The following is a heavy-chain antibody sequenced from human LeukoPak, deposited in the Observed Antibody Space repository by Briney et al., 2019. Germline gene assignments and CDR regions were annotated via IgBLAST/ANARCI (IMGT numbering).Heavy chain of an antibody. D-gene: IGHD3-10*02. Sequence: GGSVRLSCAASGFTFSSYAMHWVRQAPGKGLEWVSYISSSGSTIYYADSVKGRFTISRDNAKNSLYLQMNSLRAEDTAVYYCAELGITMIGGVWGKGTTVTISS. CDR3: AELGITMIGGV. V-gene: IGHV3-48*03. J-gene: IGHJ6*04. CDR2: ISSSGSTI. CDR1: GFTFSSYA.